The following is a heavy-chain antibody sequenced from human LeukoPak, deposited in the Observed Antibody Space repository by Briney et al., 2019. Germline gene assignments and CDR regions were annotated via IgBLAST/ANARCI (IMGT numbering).Heavy chain of an antibody. J-gene: IGHJ4*02. Sequence: PSETLSLTCTVSGGSISSSSYYWGWIRQPPGKGLEWIGSIYYSWSTYYNPSLKSRVTISVDTSKNQFSLKLSSVTAAATAVYYCARQEADFWSGYSDYWGQGTLVTVSS. V-gene: IGHV4-39*01. CDR1: GGSISSSSYY. D-gene: IGHD3-3*01. CDR3: ARQEADFWSGYSDY. CDR2: IYYSWST.